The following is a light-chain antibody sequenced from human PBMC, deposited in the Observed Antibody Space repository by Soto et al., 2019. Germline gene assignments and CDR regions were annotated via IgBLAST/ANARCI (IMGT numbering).Light chain of an antibody. CDR2: AAS. CDR1: QSISSS. CDR3: QQNYSTPRT. Sequence: DVQMTQSPSSLSASVGDRVTITCRASQSISSSLIWYQQKPGKAPKLLIYAASSLQSGVPSRFSGSGSGTDFTLTISSLQPEDFATYYCQQNYSTPRTFGQGTKVDIK. V-gene: IGKV1-39*01. J-gene: IGKJ1*01.